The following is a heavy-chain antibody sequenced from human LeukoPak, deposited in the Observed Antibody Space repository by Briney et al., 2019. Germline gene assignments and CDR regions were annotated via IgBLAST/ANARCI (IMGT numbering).Heavy chain of an antibody. CDR3: AKADYIVVVPAANAGWNY. Sequence: GGSLRLSCAASGFTFSSYAMSWVRQAPGKGLERVSAISGSGGSTYYADSVKGRFTISRDNSKNTLYLQMNSLRAEDTAVYYCAKADYIVVVPAANAGWNYWGQGTLVTVSS. CDR1: GFTFSSYA. CDR2: ISGSGGST. D-gene: IGHD2-2*01. V-gene: IGHV3-23*01. J-gene: IGHJ4*02.